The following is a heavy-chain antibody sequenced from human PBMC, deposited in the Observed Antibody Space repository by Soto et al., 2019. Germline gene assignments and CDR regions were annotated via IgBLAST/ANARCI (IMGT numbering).Heavy chain of an antibody. D-gene: IGHD2-21*02. J-gene: IGHJ5*02. CDR1: GFTFSSYA. Sequence: QVQLVESVGGVVQPGRSLRLSCAASGFTFSSYAMHWVRQAPGKGLEWVAVISYDGSNKYYADSVKGRFTISRDNSKNTLYLQMNSLRAEDTAVYYCARDPYCGGDCYSGTGAGWFDPWGQGTLVTVSS. CDR3: ARDPYCGGDCYSGTGAGWFDP. CDR2: ISYDGSNK. V-gene: IGHV3-30-3*01.